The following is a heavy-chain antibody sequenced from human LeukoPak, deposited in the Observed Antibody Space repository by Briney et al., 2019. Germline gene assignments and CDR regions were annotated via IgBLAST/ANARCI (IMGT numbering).Heavy chain of an antibody. CDR1: GYTLTGYY. CDR3: ARDGGSGYSYGYDY. J-gene: IGHJ4*02. Sequence: EASVKVSCKASGYTLTGYYMHWVRQAPGQGLEWMGWINPNSGGTNYAQKFQGRVTMTRDTTISTAYMELSRLRSEDTAVYYCARDGGSGYSYGYDYWGQGTLVTVSS. D-gene: IGHD5-18*01. V-gene: IGHV1-2*02. CDR2: INPNSGGT.